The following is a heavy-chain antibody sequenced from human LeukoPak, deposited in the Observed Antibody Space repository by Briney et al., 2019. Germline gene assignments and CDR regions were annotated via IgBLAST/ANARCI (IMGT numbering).Heavy chain of an antibody. V-gene: IGHV1-8*03. CDR3: ARSRLAARPYYYYMDV. CDR2: MNPNSGNT. CDR1: GGTFSSYA. D-gene: IGHD6-6*01. Sequence: ASVKVSCKASGGTFSSYAISWVRQAPGQGLEWMGWMNPNSGNTGYAQKFQGRVTITRNTSISTAYMELSSLRSEDTAVYYCARSRLAARPYYYYMDVWGKGTTVTVSS. J-gene: IGHJ6*03.